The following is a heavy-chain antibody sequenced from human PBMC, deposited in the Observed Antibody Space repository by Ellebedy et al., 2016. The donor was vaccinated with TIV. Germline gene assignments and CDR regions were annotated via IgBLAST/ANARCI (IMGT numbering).Heavy chain of an antibody. CDR2: IKQDGSGQ. V-gene: IGHV3-7*03. D-gene: IGHD6-13*01. J-gene: IGHJ4*02. CDR3: AKDMMSDIAAAGDY. CDR1: GFTFSSYW. Sequence: GESLKISXAASGFTFSSYWMSWVRQAPGKGLEWVAIIKQDGSGQYYVDSVKGRFTISRDNAKNSLYLQMNSLRAEDTALYYCAKDMMSDIAAAGDYWGQGTLVTVSS.